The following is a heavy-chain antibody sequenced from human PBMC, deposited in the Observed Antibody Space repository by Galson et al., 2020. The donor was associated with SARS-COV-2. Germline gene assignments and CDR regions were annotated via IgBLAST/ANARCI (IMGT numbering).Heavy chain of an antibody. CDR1: GGSISSSSYY. CDR3: ARHLRDYGSHYYYYYYMDV. CDR2: IYYSGST. D-gene: IGHD4-17*01. Sequence: SETLSLTCTVSGGSISSSSYYWGWIRQPPGKGLEWIGSIYYSGSTYYNPSLKSRVTISVDTSKNQFSLKLSSVTAADTAVYYCARHLRDYGSHYYYYYYMDVWGKGTTVTVSS. V-gene: IGHV4-39*01. J-gene: IGHJ6*03.